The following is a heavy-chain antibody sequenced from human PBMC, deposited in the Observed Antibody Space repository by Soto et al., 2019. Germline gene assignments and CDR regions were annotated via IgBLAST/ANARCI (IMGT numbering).Heavy chain of an antibody. CDR2: ISSNGGST. D-gene: IGHD3-10*01. CDR1: GFTFSSYA. CDR3: VKAVGLDYYYYGMDV. Sequence: GGSLRLSCSASGFTFSSYAMHWVRQAPGKGLEYVSAISSNGGSTYYADSVKGRFTISRDNSKNTLYLQMSSLRAEDTAVYYCVKAVGLDYYYYGMDVWGQGTTVTVYS. J-gene: IGHJ6*02. V-gene: IGHV3-64D*06.